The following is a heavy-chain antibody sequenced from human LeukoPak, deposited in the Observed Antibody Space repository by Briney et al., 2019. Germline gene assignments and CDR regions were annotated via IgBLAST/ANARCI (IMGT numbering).Heavy chain of an antibody. CDR1: GFTFSNYA. CDR3: TGGGWSTDAFDI. CDR2: ITGSGGST. D-gene: IGHD6-19*01. V-gene: IGHV3-23*01. Sequence: GGSLRLSCAASGFTFSNYAMSWVRQAPGKGLEWVSGITGSGGSTNYADSVKGRFTISRDNSKNALYLQMSSLRAEDTAVYYCTGGGWSTDAFDIWGQGTMVTVSS. J-gene: IGHJ3*02.